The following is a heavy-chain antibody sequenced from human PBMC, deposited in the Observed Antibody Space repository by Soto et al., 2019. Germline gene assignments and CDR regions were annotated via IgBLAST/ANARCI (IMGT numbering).Heavy chain of an antibody. J-gene: IGHJ4*02. CDR3: APDRWPAHDYSHDVAN. V-gene: IGHV1-69*01. D-gene: IGHD4-4*01. Sequence: QVQLVQSGAEVKKPGSSVKVSCKASEGTFSSYAISWVRQAPGQGLEWMGGIIPIFGTANYAQKFQGRVTITADESTSTAYMELSSLRSEDTAVYYCAPDRWPAHDYSHDVANWGQGTLVTVSS. CDR1: EGTFSSYA. CDR2: IIPIFGTA.